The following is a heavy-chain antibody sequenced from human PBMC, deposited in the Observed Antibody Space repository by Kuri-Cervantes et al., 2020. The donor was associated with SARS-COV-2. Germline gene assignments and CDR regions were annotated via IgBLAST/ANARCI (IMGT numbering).Heavy chain of an antibody. Sequence: GSLRLSCTVSGGSISSYYWSWIRQPPGKGLEWIGYIYHSGSTYYNPSLKSRVTISVDRSKNQFSLKLSSVTAADTAVYYCARVKDHPYGSGSRYYYYMDVWGKGTTVTVSS. V-gene: IGHV4-59*12. J-gene: IGHJ6*03. D-gene: IGHD3-10*01. CDR3: ARVKDHPYGSGSRYYYYMDV. CDR1: GGSISSYY. CDR2: IYHSGST.